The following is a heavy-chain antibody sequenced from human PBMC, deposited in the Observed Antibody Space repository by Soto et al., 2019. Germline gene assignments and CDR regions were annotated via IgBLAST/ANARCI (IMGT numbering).Heavy chain of an antibody. CDR3: AGCYCSVGSCFTCWHFDL. D-gene: IGHD2-15*01. V-gene: IGHV1-18*01. CDR1: GYSFDTFG. CDR2: ISIEKGDT. J-gene: IGHJ2*01. Sequence: QVQVVQSGAEVKKPGASVKVACKASGYSFDTFGMSWVRQAPGQGLEWMGWISIEKGDTNSAQKFQDRVTMTTDTSTSTAYTALRSLTSDDTAVYYCAGCYCSVGSCFTCWHFDLWGRGTLVTVSS.